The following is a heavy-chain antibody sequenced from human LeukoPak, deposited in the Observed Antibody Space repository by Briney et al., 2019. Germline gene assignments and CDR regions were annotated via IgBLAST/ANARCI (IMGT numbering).Heavy chain of an antibody. D-gene: IGHD3-22*01. Sequence: YTGNTDYAQEFQGRVTMTTDTSTTTAYMELRGLRSDDTAVYYCARGGYYHDTSGYTIIHVFDIWGQGTLVSVSS. J-gene: IGHJ3*02. CDR3: ARGGYYHDTSGYTIIHVFDI. V-gene: IGHV1-18*01. CDR2: YTGNT.